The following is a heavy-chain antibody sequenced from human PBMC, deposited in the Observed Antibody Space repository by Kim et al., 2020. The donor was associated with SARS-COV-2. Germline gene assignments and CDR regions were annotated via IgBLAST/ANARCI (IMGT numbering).Heavy chain of an antibody. CDR1: GYTFTIYA. CDR2: INSSNGHT. Sequence: ASVKVSCKASGYTFTIYAMHWVRQAPGQRLEWMGWINSSNGHTKYSQKFQGRVTITRDTSVSTACLQLSSLISEDTAVYYCARVVVDGARSYFYYLINV. D-gene: IGHD3-10*01. J-gene: IGHJ6*01. V-gene: IGHV1-3*01. CDR3: ARVVVDGARSYFYYLINV.